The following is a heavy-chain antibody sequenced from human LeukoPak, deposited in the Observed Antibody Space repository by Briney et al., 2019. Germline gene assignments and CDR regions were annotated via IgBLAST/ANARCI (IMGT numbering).Heavy chain of an antibody. D-gene: IGHD3-10*01. CDR1: GFKFSDHY. CDR2: SRNKASSYTT. Sequence: GGSQRLSCAASGFKFSDHYIDWVRQAPGKGLEWVGRSRNKASSYTTEYAASVEGRFTISRDVSESSLYLQMNSLRAEDTAVYYCAKDLSPFTMVRGVMFDYWGQGTLVTVSS. J-gene: IGHJ4*02. V-gene: IGHV3-72*01. CDR3: AKDLSPFTMVRGVMFDY.